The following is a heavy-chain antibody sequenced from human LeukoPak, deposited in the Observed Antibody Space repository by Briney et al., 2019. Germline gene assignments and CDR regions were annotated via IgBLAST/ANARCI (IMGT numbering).Heavy chain of an antibody. V-gene: IGHV3-13*04. CDR2: FDTAGGT. CDR3: ARAPVPFFYYGMDV. Sequence: PGESLRLSCAASGFTFSNYDMHWVRQVPGKGLEWISGFDTAGGTYYAGSVKGRFTISRDNARNSLFLQMNSLRAGDTAVYYCARAPVPFFYYGMDVWGQGTTVIVSS. J-gene: IGHJ6*02. CDR1: GFTFSNYD. D-gene: IGHD6-6*01.